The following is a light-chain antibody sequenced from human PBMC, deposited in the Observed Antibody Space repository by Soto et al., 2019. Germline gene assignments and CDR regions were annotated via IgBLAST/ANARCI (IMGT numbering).Light chain of an antibody. Sequence: DIQMTQSSSTLSASVVDRVTVTCRASQTIGSWLAWYQQKPGRAPKLLIFDASSLESGVPSRFSGSGSGTEFTLTISSLQPDDFATYYCQHYNSYSEAFGQGTKVDIK. V-gene: IGKV1-5*01. CDR2: DAS. J-gene: IGKJ1*01. CDR1: QTIGSW. CDR3: QHYNSYSEA.